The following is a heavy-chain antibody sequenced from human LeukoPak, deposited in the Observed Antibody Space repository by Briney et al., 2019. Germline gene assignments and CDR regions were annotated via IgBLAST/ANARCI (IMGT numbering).Heavy chain of an antibody. CDR2: THYSGTG. D-gene: IGHD3-22*01. J-gene: IGHJ4*02. CDR3: ARVRFYDTTGYSTSYYLDY. CDR1: GGPIIASY. Sequence: PSETVSLTCAVSGGPIIASYWSWIRQPPGKGLEWIGYTHYSGTGNYNPSLKSRVTISIDTSKNRFSLRLTSVTAADTAVYYCARVRFYDTTGYSTSYYLDYWGQGALVTVSS. V-gene: IGHV4-59*01.